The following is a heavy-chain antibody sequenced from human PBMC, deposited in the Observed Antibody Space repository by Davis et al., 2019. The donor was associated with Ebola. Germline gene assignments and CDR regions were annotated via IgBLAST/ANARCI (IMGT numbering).Heavy chain of an antibody. Sequence: GESLKISCAASGFTFSNYWMSWVRQAPGKGLEWVSYISISSSTIYYADSVKGRFTISRDNAKNSLYLQMNSLRDEDTAVYYCARGSSILDYWGQGTLVTVSS. D-gene: IGHD6-13*01. CDR2: ISISSSTI. CDR1: GFTFSNYW. CDR3: ARGSSILDY. J-gene: IGHJ4*02. V-gene: IGHV3-48*02.